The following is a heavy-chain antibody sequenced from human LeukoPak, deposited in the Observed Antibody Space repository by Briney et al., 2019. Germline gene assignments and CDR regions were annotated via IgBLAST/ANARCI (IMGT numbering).Heavy chain of an antibody. CDR2: IYYSGST. Sequence: PSETLSLTCTVSGGSISSYYWSWIRQPPGKGLEWIGYIYYSGSTSYNPSLKSRVTISVDTSKNQFSLKLSSVTAADTAVYYCARAPILPDIWGQGTMVTVSS. D-gene: IGHD2-15*01. J-gene: IGHJ3*02. CDR3: ARAPILPDI. V-gene: IGHV4-59*01. CDR1: GGSISSYY.